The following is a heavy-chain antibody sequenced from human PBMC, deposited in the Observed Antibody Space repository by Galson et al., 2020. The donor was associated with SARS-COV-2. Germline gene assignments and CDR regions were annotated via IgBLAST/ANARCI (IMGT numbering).Heavy chain of an antibody. CDR2: VHYSGSA. Sequence: ETSETLSLTCTVSGDSISSSSFYWGWIRQPPGKGLEWIGSVHYSGSAYFNPSLMSRVTTSVDTSKKQFSLKLSSVTAADTAVYYCARNRAGYTSGWQNLGTNYYFDYWGQGILVTVSS. D-gene: IGHD6-19*01. CDR1: GDSISSSSFY. V-gene: IGHV4-39*01. CDR3: ARNRAGYTSGWQNLGTNYYFDY. J-gene: IGHJ4*02.